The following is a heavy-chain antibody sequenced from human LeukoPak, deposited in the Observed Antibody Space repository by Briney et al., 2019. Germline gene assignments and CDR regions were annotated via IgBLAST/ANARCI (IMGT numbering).Heavy chain of an antibody. CDR2: ISYSGST. Sequence: SETLSLTCTVSGGSISSSNYYWGWIRQPPGKGLEWIGSISYSGSTYYNPSLKSRVTISVDTSKNQFSLKLSSVTAADTAVYYCARDQPSYGSGSYYGDLNWFDPWGQGTLVTVSS. CDR3: ARDQPSYGSGSYYGDLNWFDP. V-gene: IGHV4-39*07. CDR1: GGSISSSNYY. D-gene: IGHD3-10*01. J-gene: IGHJ5*02.